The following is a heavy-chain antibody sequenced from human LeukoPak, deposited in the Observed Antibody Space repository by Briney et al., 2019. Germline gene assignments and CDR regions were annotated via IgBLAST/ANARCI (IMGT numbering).Heavy chain of an antibody. D-gene: IGHD3-3*01. J-gene: IGHJ4*02. CDR2: ISSSSNVI. CDR3: ARGDPIYDFWSGGDY. V-gene: IGHV3-48*01. Sequence: GGSLRLSCAASGFTFNSYAFNWVRQAPGKGLEWVSYISSSSNVIYYTDSVKGRFTISRDNARNLLSLQMNSLRAEDTAVYYCARGDPIYDFWSGGDYWGQGSLVTISS. CDR1: GFTFNSYA.